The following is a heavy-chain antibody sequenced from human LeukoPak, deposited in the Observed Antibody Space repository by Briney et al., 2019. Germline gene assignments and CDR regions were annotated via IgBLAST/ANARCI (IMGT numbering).Heavy chain of an antibody. J-gene: IGHJ4*02. V-gene: IGHV3-9*01. CDR2: ISWNSGSI. Sequence: GGSLRLSCAASGFTFYDYAMHWVRHAPGKGLEGVSGISWNSGSIVYADSVKGRFTISRDNAKNSLYLQMNSLRAEDTALYYCAKDSSSWYYFDYWGQGTLVTVSS. CDR1: GFTFYDYA. CDR3: AKDSSSWYYFDY. D-gene: IGHD6-13*01.